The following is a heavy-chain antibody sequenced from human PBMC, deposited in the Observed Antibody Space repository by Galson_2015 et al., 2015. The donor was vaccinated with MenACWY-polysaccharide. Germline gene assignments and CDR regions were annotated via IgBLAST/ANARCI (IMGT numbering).Heavy chain of an antibody. CDR2: IRSSGSNT. D-gene: IGHD3-3*01. V-gene: IGHV3-23*01. J-gene: IGHJ5*02. CDR3: AKESTDFRSLSGRFDP. Sequence: SLRLFCAAFGFSFTSYAMCWFRQAPAEGRVWVSAIRSSGSNTYYADSAKGRFTISRDNSKNTLYLQMNSLRAEDTAVYYCAKESTDFRSLSGRFDPWGQGTLVTVSS. CDR1: GFSFTSYA.